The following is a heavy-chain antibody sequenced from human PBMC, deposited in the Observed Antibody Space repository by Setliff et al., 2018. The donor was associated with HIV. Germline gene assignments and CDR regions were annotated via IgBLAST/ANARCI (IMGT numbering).Heavy chain of an antibody. J-gene: IGHJ4*02. CDR1: GLTFSSHV. Sequence: GGSLRLSCAASGLTFSSHVMTWVRQAPGKGLEWVSVVTPSSTETYYADSVKGRFTISRDDSKNTLSLQMSSLRAEDTALYYCARQPLHCSSINCYGAVYDNWGQGTLVTVSS. V-gene: IGHV3-23*01. D-gene: IGHD2-2*01. CDR3: ARQPLHCSSINCYGAVYDN. CDR2: VTPSSTET.